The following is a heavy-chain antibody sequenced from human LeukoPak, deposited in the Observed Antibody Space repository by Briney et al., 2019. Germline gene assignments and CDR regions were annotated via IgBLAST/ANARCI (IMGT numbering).Heavy chain of an antibody. Sequence: SETLSLTCAVSGVSFDDYYWSWVRQTPGKGLEWIGEINHSGYTNDSPSLKSRVTLSIDTSRKQFSLNLRSVTVADAGIYYCTRMTTGHDYWGQGTQVIVSS. CDR2: INHSGYT. J-gene: IGHJ4*02. CDR1: GVSFDDYY. CDR3: TRMTTGHDY. V-gene: IGHV4-34*01. D-gene: IGHD4-17*01.